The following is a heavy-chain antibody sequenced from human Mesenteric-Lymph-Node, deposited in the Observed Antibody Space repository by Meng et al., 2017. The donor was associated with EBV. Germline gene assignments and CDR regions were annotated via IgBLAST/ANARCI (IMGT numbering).Heavy chain of an antibody. Sequence: EVQLVESGGGLVQPGGSLRLSRAAFGFTCNTYWMHWVRQAPGKGLVWVSRINSDGSSTFYADSVKGRFTISRDDAKNTLYLQMNSLRAEDTAVYYCARSAPAPDYWGQGTLVTVSS. V-gene: IGHV3-74*01. CDR3: ARSAPAPDY. J-gene: IGHJ4*02. CDR2: INSDGSST. CDR1: GFTCNTYW. D-gene: IGHD6-25*01.